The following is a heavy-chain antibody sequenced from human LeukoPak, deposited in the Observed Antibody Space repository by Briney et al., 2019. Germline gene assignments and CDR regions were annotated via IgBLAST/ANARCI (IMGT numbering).Heavy chain of an antibody. CDR1: GGSISSGGYS. CDR3: ARGTVTTVTTGQFDY. CDR2: IYQSGST. V-gene: IGHV4-30-2*01. J-gene: IGHJ4*02. Sequence: SQTLSLTCGVSGGSISSGGYSWSWFRLPPGKGLEWIGYIYQSGSTYYNPSLKSRVTISIDRSKNQFSLKLRSVTAADTAVYYCARGTVTTVTTGQFDYWGQGTLVTVSS. D-gene: IGHD4-17*01.